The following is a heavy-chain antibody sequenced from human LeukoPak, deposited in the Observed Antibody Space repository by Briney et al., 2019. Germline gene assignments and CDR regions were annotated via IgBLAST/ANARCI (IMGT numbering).Heavy chain of an antibody. CDR1: GFTFSSYG. D-gene: IGHD3-22*01. CDR2: ISAGGST. J-gene: IGHJ4*02. V-gene: IGHV3-23*01. CDR3: AKRGQYYYDSSGYYYQD. Sequence: GGSLRLSCAASGFTFSSYGMHWVRQAPGKGLEWVSAISAGGSTYYADSVKGRFTISRDNSRNTLYLQMNSLRAEDTGVYYCAKRGQYYYDSSGYYYQDWGQGTLVIVSS.